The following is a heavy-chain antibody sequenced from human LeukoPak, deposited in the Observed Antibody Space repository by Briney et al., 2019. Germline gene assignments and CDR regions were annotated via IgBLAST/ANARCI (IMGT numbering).Heavy chain of an antibody. J-gene: IGHJ4*02. CDR1: GFSFSTYE. Sequence: GGSLRLSCAASGFSFSTYEMNWVRQAPGKGLEWVSYISSGGSTIYYADSVKGRFTISGDNAKNTLHLQMNSLRAEDTAVYYCARQWLSLDYWGQGTLDTVSS. V-gene: IGHV3-48*03. D-gene: IGHD6-19*01. CDR2: ISSGGSTI. CDR3: ARQWLSLDY.